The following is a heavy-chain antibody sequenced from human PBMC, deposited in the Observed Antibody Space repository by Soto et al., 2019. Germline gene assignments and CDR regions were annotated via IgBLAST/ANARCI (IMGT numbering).Heavy chain of an antibody. V-gene: IGHV4-39*01. J-gene: IGHJ4*02. CDR1: GGSISSANYY. CDR3: ASRYCRGGTCSVDY. D-gene: IGHD2-15*01. Sequence: TSETLSLTCTVSGGSISSANYYWGWIRQPPGEGLEWIGSIYYSGSTYYNPSLKSRVTMSVDTSKNQFSLNLRSVTAADTAVYYCASRYCRGGTCSVDYWGQGTLVTVSS. CDR2: IYYSGST.